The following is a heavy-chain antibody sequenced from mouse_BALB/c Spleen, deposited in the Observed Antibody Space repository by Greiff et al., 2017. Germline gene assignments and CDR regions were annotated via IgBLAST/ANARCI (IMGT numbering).Heavy chain of an antibody. V-gene: IGHV8-12*01. Sequence: QVTLKVSGPGILQPSQTLSLTCSFSGFSLSTSGMGVSWIRQPSGKGLEWLAHIYWDDDKRYNPSLKSRLTISKDTSSNQVFLKITSVDTADTATYYCARSLHWYFDVWGAGTTVTVSS. CDR1: GFSLSTSGMG. CDR2: IYWDDDK. CDR3: ARSLHWYFDV. J-gene: IGHJ1*01.